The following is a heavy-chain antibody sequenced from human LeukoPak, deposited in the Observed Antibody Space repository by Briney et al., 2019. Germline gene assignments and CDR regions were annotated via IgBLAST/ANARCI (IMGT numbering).Heavy chain of an antibody. V-gene: IGHV4-59*01. D-gene: IGHD2-15*01. J-gene: IGHJ4*02. CDR1: GGSISTYY. Sequence: SETLSLTCTVSGGSISTYYWTWIRQPPGKGLEWIGYMYHGGSTNYNPSLKSRVTISGDTSKNQFSLKLSSVTAADTAVYYSARDVGSPYCSGGSCPLGYWGQGILVTVSS. CDR2: MYHGGST. CDR3: ARDVGSPYCSGGSCPLGY.